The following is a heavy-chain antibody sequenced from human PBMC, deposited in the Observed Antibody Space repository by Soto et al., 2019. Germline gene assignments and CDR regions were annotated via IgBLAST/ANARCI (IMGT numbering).Heavy chain of an antibody. CDR2: IYYSGST. V-gene: IGHV4-39*01. CDR1: GGSISSSSYY. D-gene: IGHD3-22*01. J-gene: IGHJ3*02. CDR3: ASQYPFAHLAPDSSSTAFDI. Sequence: KSSETLSLTCTVSGGSISSSSYYWGWIRQPPGKGLEWIGSIYYSGSTYYNPSLKSRVTISVDTSKNQFSLKLSSVTAADTAVYYCASQYPFAHLAPDSSSTAFDIWGQGTMVTVSS.